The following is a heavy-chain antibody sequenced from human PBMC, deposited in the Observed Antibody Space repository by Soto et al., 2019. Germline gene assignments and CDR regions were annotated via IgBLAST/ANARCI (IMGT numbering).Heavy chain of an antibody. Sequence: QVQLQESGPGLVKPSETLSLTCTVSGGSISSYYWSWIRQPPGKGLEWIGYSYYSGSTNYNPSLKSRVTISVDTSKNQFSLKLSSVTAADTAVYYCARSYSSGWYLSAFDIWGQGTMVTVSS. CDR3: ARSYSSGWYLSAFDI. D-gene: IGHD6-19*01. J-gene: IGHJ3*02. CDR2: SYYSGST. CDR1: GGSISSYY. V-gene: IGHV4-59*08.